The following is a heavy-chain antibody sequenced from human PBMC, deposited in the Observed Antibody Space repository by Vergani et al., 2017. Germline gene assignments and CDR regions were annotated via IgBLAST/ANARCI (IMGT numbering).Heavy chain of an antibody. J-gene: IGHJ3*02. CDR2: ISGSGGST. Sequence: EVQLVESGGGLVQPGGSLRLSCAASGFTFSSYAMSWVRQAPGKGLEWVSAISGSGGSTYYADSVKGRFTISRDNSKNTLYLQMNSLRAEDTAVYYCARDGSTITIFGVVIDSDAFDIWGQGTMVTVSS. CDR3: ARDGSTITIFGVVIDSDAFDI. CDR1: GFTFSSYA. V-gene: IGHV3-23*04. D-gene: IGHD3-3*01.